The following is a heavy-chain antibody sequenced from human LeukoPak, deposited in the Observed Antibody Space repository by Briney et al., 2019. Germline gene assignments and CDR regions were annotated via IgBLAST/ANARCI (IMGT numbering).Heavy chain of an antibody. D-gene: IGHD6-13*01. J-gene: IGHJ4*02. CDR3: ARGAAERALDY. Sequence: SVKVSCKAPGGTFSSYAISWVRQAPGQGLEWMGRIIPILGIANYAQKFQGRVTITADKSTSTAYMELSSLRSEDTAVYYCARGAAERALDYWGQGTLVTVSS. V-gene: IGHV1-69*04. CDR1: GGTFSSYA. CDR2: IIPILGIA.